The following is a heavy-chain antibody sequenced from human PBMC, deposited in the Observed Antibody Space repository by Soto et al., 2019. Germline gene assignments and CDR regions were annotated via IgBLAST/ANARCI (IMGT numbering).Heavy chain of an antibody. J-gene: IGHJ3*02. V-gene: IGHV3-48*02. D-gene: IGHD3-3*01. CDR3: ARELITIFGPIDAFDI. CDR2: ISSSSSTI. CDR1: GFTFSSYS. Sequence: EVQLVESGGGLVQPGGSLRLSCAASGFTFSSYSMNWVRQAPGKGLEWVSYISSSSSTIYYADSVKGRFTISRDNAKNSLYLQMNSLRDEDTDVYYCARELITIFGPIDAFDIWGQGTMVTVSS.